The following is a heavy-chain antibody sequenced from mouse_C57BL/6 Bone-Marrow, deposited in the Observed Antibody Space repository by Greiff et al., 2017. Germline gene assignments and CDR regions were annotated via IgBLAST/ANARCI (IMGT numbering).Heavy chain of an antibody. D-gene: IGHD3-1*01. CDR3: ARSGYFDFDV. V-gene: IGHV1-54*01. Sequence: VQLQQSGAERVRPGTSVKVSCKASGYAFTNYLIEWVKQRPGQGLEWIGVINPGSGGTNYNEKFKGKATLTADKSSSTAYMQLSSLTSEDSAVYFCARSGYFDFDVWGTGTTVTVSS. J-gene: IGHJ1*03. CDR2: INPGSGGT. CDR1: GYAFTNYL.